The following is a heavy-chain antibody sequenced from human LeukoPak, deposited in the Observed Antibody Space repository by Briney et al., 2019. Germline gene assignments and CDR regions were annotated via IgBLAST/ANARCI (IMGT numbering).Heavy chain of an antibody. Sequence: GGSLRLSCAASGFTFSSYAMHWVRQAPGKGLEWVAVISYDGSNKYYADSVKGRFTISRDNSKNTLYLQMNSLRAEDTTVYYCARVGSIAARLGYYYYYMDVWGKGTTVTVSS. CDR3: ARVGSIAARLGYYYYYMDV. J-gene: IGHJ6*03. D-gene: IGHD6-6*01. CDR1: GFTFSSYA. CDR2: ISYDGSNK. V-gene: IGHV3-30*04.